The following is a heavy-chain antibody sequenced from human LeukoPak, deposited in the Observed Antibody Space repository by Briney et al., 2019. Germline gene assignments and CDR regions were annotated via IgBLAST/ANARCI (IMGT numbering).Heavy chain of an antibody. CDR3: AKDPWYYYDSSGYFDY. D-gene: IGHD3-22*01. V-gene: IGHV3-23*01. Sequence: GGTLRLSCAASGFTFSSYGMSWVRQAPGKGLEWVSAISGSGGSTYYADSVKGRFTISRDNSKNTLYLQMNSLRAEDTAVYYCAKDPWYYYDSSGYFDYWGQGTLVTVSS. CDR2: ISGSGGST. CDR1: GFTFSSYG. J-gene: IGHJ4*02.